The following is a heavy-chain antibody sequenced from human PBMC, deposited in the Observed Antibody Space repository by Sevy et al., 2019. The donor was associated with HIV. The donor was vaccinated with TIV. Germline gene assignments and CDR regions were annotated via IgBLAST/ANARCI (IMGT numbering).Heavy chain of an antibody. V-gene: IGHV3-30*18. CDR2: ISYDGSNK. CDR3: AKVSARVGLNYYYYYGMDV. D-gene: IGHD1-26*01. CDR1: GFTFSSYG. J-gene: IGHJ6*02. Sequence: GGSLRLSCAASGFTFSSYGMHWVRQAPGKGLEWVAVISYDGSNKYYADSVKGRFTISRDNSKNTLYLQMNSLRAEDTAVYYCAKVSARVGLNYYYYYGMDVWGQGTTVTVSS.